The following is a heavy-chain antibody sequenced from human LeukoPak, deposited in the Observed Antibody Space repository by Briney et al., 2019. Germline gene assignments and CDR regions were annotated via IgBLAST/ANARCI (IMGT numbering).Heavy chain of an antibody. D-gene: IGHD5-18*01. V-gene: IGHV1-69*13. CDR3: ARAPLDTAMAYYFDY. J-gene: IGHJ4*02. Sequence: VKVSCKASGGTFSSYAISWVRQAPEQGLEWMGGIIPIFGTANYAQKFQGRVTITADESTSTAYMELSSLRSEDTAVYYCARAPLDTAMAYYFDYWGQGTLVTVSS. CDR2: IIPIFGTA. CDR1: GGTFSSYA.